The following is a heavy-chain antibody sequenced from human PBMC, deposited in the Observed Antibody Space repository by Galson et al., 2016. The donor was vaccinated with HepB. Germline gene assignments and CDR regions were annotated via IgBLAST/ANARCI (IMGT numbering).Heavy chain of an antibody. CDR1: GFNFTSSA. CDR2: IVIDSGHT. J-gene: IGHJ5*02. V-gene: IGHV1-58*01. D-gene: IGHD2-2*01. Sequence: SVKVSCKASGFNFTSSAVQWVRQVRGQRLEWIGWIVIDSGHTHYAQNFQGRVTFTSDMSTTTAYLELNSLRSDDTAVDYCAAGSPQVGNFRQGRLVVPAAMRWFDPWGQGTLITVSP. CDR3: AAGSPQVGNFRQGRLVVPAAMRWFDP.